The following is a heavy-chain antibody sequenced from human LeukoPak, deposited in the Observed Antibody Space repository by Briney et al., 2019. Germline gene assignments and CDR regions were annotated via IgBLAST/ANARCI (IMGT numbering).Heavy chain of an antibody. CDR3: ARGSTVTNFDY. Sequence: GGSPRLSCAASGFTFTSYAMHWVRQAPGKGLEWVTSLSYDGSDKFYADSVKGRFTISRDNSKSTLYLQVNSLRAEDTAVYYCARGSTVTNFDYWGQGTLVTVSS. D-gene: IGHD4-17*01. V-gene: IGHV3-30*04. J-gene: IGHJ4*02. CDR2: LSYDGSDK. CDR1: GFTFTSYA.